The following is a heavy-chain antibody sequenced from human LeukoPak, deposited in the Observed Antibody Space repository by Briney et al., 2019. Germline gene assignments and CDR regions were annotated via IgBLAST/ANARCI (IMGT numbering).Heavy chain of an antibody. V-gene: IGHV4-59*01. J-gene: IGHJ5*02. Sequence: SETLSLTCTVSGGSISSYYWSWIRQPPGKGLEWIGYIYYSGSTNYNPSLKSRVTISVDTSKNQFSLKLSSVTAADTAVYYCARGLGYYYDSSDTNWLDPWGQGTLVTVSS. CDR2: IYYSGST. CDR3: ARGLGYYYDSSDTNWLDP. CDR1: GGSISSYY. D-gene: IGHD3-22*01.